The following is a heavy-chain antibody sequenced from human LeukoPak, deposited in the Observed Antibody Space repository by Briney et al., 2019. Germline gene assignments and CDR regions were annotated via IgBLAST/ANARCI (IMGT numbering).Heavy chain of an antibody. CDR2: ISYDGSNK. J-gene: IGHJ4*02. CDR3: AKDLLEGYDILTGYIMGQDY. CDR1: GFTFSSYG. D-gene: IGHD3-9*01. Sequence: GRSLRFSCAASGFTFSSYGMHWVRQAPGKGLEWVAVISYDGSNKYYADSVKGRFTISRDKSKNTMYLQMNSLRAEVTAVYYCAKDLLEGYDILTGYIMGQDYWGQGTLVTVSS. V-gene: IGHV3-30*18.